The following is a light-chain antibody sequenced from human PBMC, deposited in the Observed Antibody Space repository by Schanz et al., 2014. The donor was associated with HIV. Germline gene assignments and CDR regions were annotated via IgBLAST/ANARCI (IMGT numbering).Light chain of an antibody. CDR1: RSNIGADYD. Sequence: QSVLTQPPSVSGAPGQRVAISCSGSRSNIGADYDVHWYQHLPGKAPKLMIYDVTNRPSGVPARFSGSKSGNTASLTVSGLQADDEADYYCSSYGGGDTLLFGGGTKLTVL. CDR2: DVT. V-gene: IGLV1-40*01. J-gene: IGLJ3*02. CDR3: SSYGGGDTLL.